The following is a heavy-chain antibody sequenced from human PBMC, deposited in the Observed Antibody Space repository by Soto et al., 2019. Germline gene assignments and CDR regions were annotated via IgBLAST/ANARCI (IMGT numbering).Heavy chain of an antibody. V-gene: IGHV3-48*03. Sequence: GGSLRLSCAASGFTFSSYEMNWVRQAPGKGLEWVSYISSSGSTIYYADSVKGRFTIPRDNAKNSLYLQMNSLRAEDTAVYYCARESGVYAFDYWGQGTLVTVSS. J-gene: IGHJ4*02. CDR1: GFTFSSYE. CDR2: ISSSGSTI. D-gene: IGHD2-8*01. CDR3: ARESGVYAFDY.